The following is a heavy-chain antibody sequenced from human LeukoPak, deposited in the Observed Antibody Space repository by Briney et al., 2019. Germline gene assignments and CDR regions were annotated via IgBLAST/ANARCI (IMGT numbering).Heavy chain of an antibody. D-gene: IGHD6-19*01. J-gene: IGHJ5*02. CDR2: IYTSGGT. CDR3: ARGIYSSGWYWLDP. V-gene: IGHV4-4*07. Sequence: SETLSLTCTVSGGSISSYYWSWIRLAAGKGLEWIGCIYTSGGTNYNPSLKSRVTMSVDTSKNQFSLNLSSVTPADTAVYYCARGIYSSGWYWLDPWGQGILVTVSS. CDR1: GGSISSYY.